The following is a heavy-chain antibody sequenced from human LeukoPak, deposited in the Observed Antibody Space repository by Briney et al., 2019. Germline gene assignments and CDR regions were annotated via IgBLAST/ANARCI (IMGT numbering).Heavy chain of an antibody. V-gene: IGHV3-9*01. CDR1: GFTFDDYA. CDR2: ISWNSGSI. J-gene: IGHJ4*02. Sequence: GRSLRLSCAASGFTFDDYAMHWVRQAPGKGLEWVSGISWNSGSIGYADSVKGRFTISRDNAKNSLYLQMNSLRAEDTAVYYCARDQIAVDILTGYYTPLDYWGQGTLVTVSS. D-gene: IGHD3-9*01. CDR3: ARDQIAVDILTGYYTPLDY.